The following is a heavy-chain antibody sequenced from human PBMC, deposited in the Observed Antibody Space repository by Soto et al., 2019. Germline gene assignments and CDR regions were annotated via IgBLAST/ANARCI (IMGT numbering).Heavy chain of an antibody. CDR1: GFTYVKYA. D-gene: IGHD3-22*01. V-gene: IGHV3-23*01. CDR2: ISGDAGRT. CDR3: VKATVVVINGGHFDY. J-gene: IGHJ4*02. Sequence: EVQLLESGGALVQPGGSLRLSCEASGFTYVKYAMSWVRQAPGKGLEWVSGISGDAGRTFYADSVKGRFTISRDNCNNTVDLQMNSLRVEDRAVYYCVKATVVVINGGHFDYWGQGTLVTVSS.